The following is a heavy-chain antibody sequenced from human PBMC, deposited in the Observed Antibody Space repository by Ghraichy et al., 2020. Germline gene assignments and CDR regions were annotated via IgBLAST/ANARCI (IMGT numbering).Heavy chain of an antibody. CDR1: GFTFSSFW. D-gene: IGHD3-16*01. CDR3: ARALGIDLDY. CDR2: IKQDGSEG. J-gene: IGHJ4*02. V-gene: IGHV3-7*01. Sequence: GGSLRLSCAASGFTFSSFWMNWVRQAPGKGLEWVANIKQDGSEGSYVDSVKGRFTISRDNAKNTLYLQMNSLRAEDTAVYYCARALGIDLDYWGQGTLVTVSS.